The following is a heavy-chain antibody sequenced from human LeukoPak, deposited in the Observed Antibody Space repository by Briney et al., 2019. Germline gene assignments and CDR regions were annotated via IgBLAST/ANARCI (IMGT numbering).Heavy chain of an antibody. J-gene: IGHJ4*02. V-gene: IGHV3-53*01. CDR1: GFGVSSKY. CDR2: ISSGDST. Sequence: GGSLRLSCAASGFGVSSKYMAWVRQAPGKGLEWVTVISSGDSTYYADSVKGRFTISRDSSKNTLYLQMNSLRAEDTAVYYCARDFPGYFDYWGQGTLVTVSS. D-gene: IGHD3-10*01. CDR3: ARDFPGYFDY.